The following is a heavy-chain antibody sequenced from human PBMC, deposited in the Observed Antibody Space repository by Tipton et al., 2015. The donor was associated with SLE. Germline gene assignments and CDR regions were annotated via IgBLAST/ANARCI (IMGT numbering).Heavy chain of an antibody. CDR1: GGSFSSYF. CDR3: ARDYRYCSTSSCPD. Sequence: TLSLTCAVYGGSFSSYFWSWIRQSPGKGLEWIGKINHRGSTNYNPSLKSRVTMSVDTSKNQISLKMTSVTAADTAVYYCARDYRYCSTSSCPDWGQGTLVTASS. J-gene: IGHJ4*02. CDR2: INHRGST. D-gene: IGHD2-2*01. V-gene: IGHV4-34*10.